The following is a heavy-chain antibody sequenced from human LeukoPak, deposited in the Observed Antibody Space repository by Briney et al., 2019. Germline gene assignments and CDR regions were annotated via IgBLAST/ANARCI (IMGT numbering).Heavy chain of an antibody. Sequence: PGGSLRLSCAASGFTFSSYGMNWVRQPPGKGLEWVSYISSSSSNINYADSVKGRFTISRDHAKNSLYLQLNSLRAEDTAVYYCARAMPYYYGMNVWGQGTTVTVSS. CDR3: ARAMPYYYGMNV. V-gene: IGHV3-48*01. CDR1: GFTFSSYG. CDR2: ISSSSSNI. D-gene: IGHD2-2*01. J-gene: IGHJ6*02.